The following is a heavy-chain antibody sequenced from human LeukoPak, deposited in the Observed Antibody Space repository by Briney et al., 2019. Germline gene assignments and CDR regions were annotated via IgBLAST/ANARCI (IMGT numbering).Heavy chain of an antibody. CDR3: AIPPLTGTGSSRPLAGVDA. CDR1: GFTFSSYA. V-gene: IGHV3-23*01. Sequence: GGSLRLSCAASGFTFSSYAMSWVRQAPGKGLEWVSAISGSGGSTYYANSVKGRFSISRDNSKNTLYLQMNSLRAEDTAIYYCAIPPLTGTGSSRPLAGVDAWGQGTTVTVSS. CDR2: ISGSGGST. J-gene: IGHJ6*02. D-gene: IGHD3-9*01.